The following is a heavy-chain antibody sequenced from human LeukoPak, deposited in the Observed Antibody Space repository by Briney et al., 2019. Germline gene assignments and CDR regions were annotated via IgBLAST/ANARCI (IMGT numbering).Heavy chain of an antibody. V-gene: IGHV1-2*02. J-gene: IGHJ4*02. D-gene: IGHD1-26*01. CDR1: GYTFTGYY. CDR3: ARVAIVGATEGFDY. Sequence: AASVKVSCKASGYTFTGYYMHWVRQAPGRGLEWMGWINPNSGGTNYAQKFQGRVTMTRDTSISTAYMELSRLRSDDTAVYCCARVAIVGATEGFDYWGQGTLVTVSS. CDR2: INPNSGGT.